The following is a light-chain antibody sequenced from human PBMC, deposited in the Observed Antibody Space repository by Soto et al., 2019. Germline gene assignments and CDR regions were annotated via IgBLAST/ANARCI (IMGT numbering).Light chain of an antibody. CDR2: AAS. Sequence: DIQMTQSPSSLSASVGDRVTITCRASQSISSYLNWYQQKPGKAPKLQIYAASTLQRGVPSRFSGSGFGTDFTLTISSLQPEDFATYYCQQSYSTPFTFGPGTKVDIK. J-gene: IGKJ3*01. V-gene: IGKV1-39*01. CDR1: QSISSY. CDR3: QQSYSTPFT.